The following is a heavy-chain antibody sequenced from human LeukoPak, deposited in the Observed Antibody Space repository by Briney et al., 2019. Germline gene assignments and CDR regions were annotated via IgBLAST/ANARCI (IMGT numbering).Heavy chain of an antibody. CDR1: GGSFSGYY. Sequence: SETLSLTCAVYGGSFSGYYWSWIRQPPGKGLEWIGEINHSGSTNYNPSLKSRVTISVDTSKNQFSRKLSSVTAADTAVYYCARARTILEWLGPNTKGYFDYWGQGTLVTVSS. CDR3: ARARTILEWLGPNTKGYFDY. D-gene: IGHD3-3*01. CDR2: INHSGST. J-gene: IGHJ4*02. V-gene: IGHV4-34*01.